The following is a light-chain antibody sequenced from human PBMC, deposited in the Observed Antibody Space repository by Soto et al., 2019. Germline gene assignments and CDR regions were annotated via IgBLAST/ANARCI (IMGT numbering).Light chain of an antibody. CDR2: LGS. CDR1: LSLLHINGFNY. J-gene: IGKJ1*01. CDR3: MQALQSPWT. Sequence: DIVMTQSALSLSVTPGEPASISCRSSLSLLHINGFNYLDWYLQKPGQSPQLLIYLGSNRASGVPVRFSGSGSGTDFTLKISRVEAEDVGVYYCMQALQSPWTFGQGTKVEIK. V-gene: IGKV2-28*01.